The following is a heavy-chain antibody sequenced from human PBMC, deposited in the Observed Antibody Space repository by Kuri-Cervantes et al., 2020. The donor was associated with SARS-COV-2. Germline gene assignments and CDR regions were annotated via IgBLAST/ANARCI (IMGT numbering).Heavy chain of an antibody. CDR1: GFTFSSYA. CDR2: ISYDGSSK. Sequence: GESLKISCAASGFTFSSYAMHWVRQAPGKGLEWVAVISYDGSSKYYADSVKGRFTISRDNSKNTLYLQMNSLRAEDTAVYYCARDGGLAAVGKFDYWGQGTLVTDSS. V-gene: IGHV3-30-3*01. CDR3: ARDGGLAAVGKFDY. J-gene: IGHJ4*02. D-gene: IGHD6-13*01.